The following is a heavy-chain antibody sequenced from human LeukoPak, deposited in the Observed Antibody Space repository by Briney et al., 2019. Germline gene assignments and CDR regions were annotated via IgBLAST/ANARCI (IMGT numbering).Heavy chain of an antibody. D-gene: IGHD5-24*01. Sequence: PGGSLRLSCAASGFTFSNYGMNWVRQAPGKGLEWVSGITGSADITYYADSVKGRFTISRDNSKNTLYLQINSLRAEDTAVYFCARDDRWLLFNNWGQGTLVTVSS. CDR1: GFTFSNYG. V-gene: IGHV3-23*01. CDR3: ARDDRWLLFNN. CDR2: ITGSADIT. J-gene: IGHJ4*02.